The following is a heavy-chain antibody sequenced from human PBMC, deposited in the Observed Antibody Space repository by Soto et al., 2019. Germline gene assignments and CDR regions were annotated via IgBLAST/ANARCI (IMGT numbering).Heavy chain of an antibody. CDR1: GGSISSYY. CDR2: IYYSGST. CDR3: ARGGYCTNGVCYEFPEYNWFDP. D-gene: IGHD2-8*01. V-gene: IGHV4-59*01. Sequence: SETLSLTCTVSGGSISSYYWSWIRQPPGKGLEWIGYIYYSGSTNYNPSLKSRVTISVDTSKNQFSLKLSSVTAADTAVYYCARGGYCTNGVCYEFPEYNWFDPWGQGTLGTVS. J-gene: IGHJ5*02.